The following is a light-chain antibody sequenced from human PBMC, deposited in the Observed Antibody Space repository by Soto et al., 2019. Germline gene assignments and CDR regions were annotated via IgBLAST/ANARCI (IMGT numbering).Light chain of an antibody. Sequence: QSVLTQPPSASGSPGQSVTISCTGTSSDVGGYNYVSWYQQHPGKAPKLMIYEVSKRPSGVPDRFSGSKSGNTASLTVSGLRAKEEDDYYCSSYAGSTFYVFGRGTKVTAL. CDR1: SSDVGGYNY. J-gene: IGLJ1*01. CDR2: EVS. V-gene: IGLV2-8*01. CDR3: SSYAGSTFYV.